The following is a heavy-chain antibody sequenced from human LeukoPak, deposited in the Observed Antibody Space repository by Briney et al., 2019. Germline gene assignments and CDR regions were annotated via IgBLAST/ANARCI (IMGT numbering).Heavy chain of an antibody. Sequence: ASVKVSCKASGGTFSSYTISWVRQAPRQGREWMGRIIPILGIANYAQKLQGRVTITAEKSTSTAFMELSSMGSEDTAVYYCARDRRDGYNYGEPDAFDIWGQGTMVTVSS. V-gene: IGHV1-69*04. D-gene: IGHD5-24*01. CDR3: ARDRRDGYNYGEPDAFDI. CDR1: GGTFSSYT. CDR2: IIPILGIA. J-gene: IGHJ3*02.